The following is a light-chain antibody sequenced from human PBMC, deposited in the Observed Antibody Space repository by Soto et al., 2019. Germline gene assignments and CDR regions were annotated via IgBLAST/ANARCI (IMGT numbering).Light chain of an antibody. J-gene: IGKJ5*01. CDR3: QQYNSYSIT. Sequence: DIQMTQSPSTLSASVGDRVTITCRASQSISSWLAWYQQKPGKARKLLIYKASSLESGVPSRFSGSGSGTEFTLTISSLQPDDFATYYCQQYNSYSITFGQGTRLEIK. V-gene: IGKV1-5*03. CDR1: QSISSW. CDR2: KAS.